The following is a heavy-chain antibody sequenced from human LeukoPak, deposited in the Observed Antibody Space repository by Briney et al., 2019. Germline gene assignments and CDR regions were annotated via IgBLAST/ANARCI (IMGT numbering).Heavy chain of an antibody. CDR1: GASISFYY. J-gene: IGHJ3*02. Sequence: KPSETLSLTCTVSGASISFYYWSWIRQPPGKGLEWIGYIYYSGSTNYNPSLKSRVTMSIDTSKNHFSLNLNSVTAADTAIYYCALDSSGWSDDSFDNWGQGTMVTVSS. V-gene: IGHV4-59*01. CDR3: ALDSSGWSDDSFDN. CDR2: IYYSGST. D-gene: IGHD6-13*01.